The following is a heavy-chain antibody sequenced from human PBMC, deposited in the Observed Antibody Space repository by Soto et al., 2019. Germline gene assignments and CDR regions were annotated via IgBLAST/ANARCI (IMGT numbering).Heavy chain of an antibody. CDR3: ARDYSGWYY. CDR2: ISSSSSYT. CDR1: GFTFSSYS. V-gene: IGHV3-21*01. Sequence: EVQLVESGGGLVKPGGSLRLSCAASGFTFSSYSMNWVRQAPGKGLEWVSSISSSSSYTYYADSVKGRFTISRDNAKNSLYLQMNSLRAEDTAVYYCARDYSGWYYWGQGTLVTVSS. J-gene: IGHJ4*02. D-gene: IGHD6-19*01.